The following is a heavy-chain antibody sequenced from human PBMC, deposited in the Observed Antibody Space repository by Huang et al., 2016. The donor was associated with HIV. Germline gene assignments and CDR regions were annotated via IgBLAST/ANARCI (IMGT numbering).Heavy chain of an antibody. Sequence: QVQLVESGGGVVQPGRSLRLSCAASGFIFSNYGMHWVRQGAGKGLGWVVLISYDGSNKYYTDSVKGRFSSSRDNSKNTLYLQMNSLRAEDTAVYYCALKGDSSGWEYFRHWGQGTLVTVSS. J-gene: IGHJ1*01. D-gene: IGHD6-19*01. CDR3: ALKGDSSGWEYFRH. CDR1: GFIFSNYG. V-gene: IGHV3-30*03. CDR2: ISYDGSNK.